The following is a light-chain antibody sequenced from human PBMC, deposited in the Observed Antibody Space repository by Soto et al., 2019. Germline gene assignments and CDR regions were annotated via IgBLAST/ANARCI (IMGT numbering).Light chain of an antibody. CDR1: KNDIGVYDF. J-gene: IGLJ1*01. Sequence: QSALTQPPSASGSPGQSVTISCTGTKNDIGVYDFVSWYQHHPGKAPRLIIYEVVQRPSGVPDRFSGSKSGNTASLTISGLQADDEADYYCNSYAGDIIRFVFGTGTKV. CDR2: EVV. CDR3: NSYAGDIIRFV. V-gene: IGLV2-8*01.